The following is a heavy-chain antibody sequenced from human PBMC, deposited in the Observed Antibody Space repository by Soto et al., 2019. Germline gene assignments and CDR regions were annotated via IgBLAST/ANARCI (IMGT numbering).Heavy chain of an antibody. CDR2: FDPEDGET. Sequence: ASVKVSCKVSGYTLTELSMHWVRQAPGKGLEWMGGFDPEDGETIYAQKFQGRVTMTEDTSTDTAYMELSSLRSEDTAVYYCATALTKGGVIVPPTYFDYWGQGTLVTVSS. V-gene: IGHV1-24*01. J-gene: IGHJ4*02. CDR1: GYTLTELS. CDR3: ATALTKGGVIVPPTYFDY. D-gene: IGHD3-16*02.